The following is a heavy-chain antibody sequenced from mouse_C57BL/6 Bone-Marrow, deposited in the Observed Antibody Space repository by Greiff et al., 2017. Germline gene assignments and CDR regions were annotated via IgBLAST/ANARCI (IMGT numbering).Heavy chain of an antibody. D-gene: IGHD4-1*01. CDR1: GYTFTSYW. CDR3: ARTGFDY. V-gene: IGHV1-69*01. Sequence: QVQLQQPGAELVMPGASVKLSCKASGYTFTSYWMHWVKQRPGQGLEWIGEIDPSDSYTNYNQKFKGKSTFTVDKSSSTAYMQLSSLTSEDSAVYYCARTGFDYWGQGTTLTVSS. CDR2: IDPSDSYT. J-gene: IGHJ2*01.